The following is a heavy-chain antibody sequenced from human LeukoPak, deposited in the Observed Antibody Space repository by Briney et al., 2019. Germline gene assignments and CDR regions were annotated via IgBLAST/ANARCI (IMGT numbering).Heavy chain of an antibody. J-gene: IGHJ4*02. V-gene: IGHV4-30-2*01. CDR1: GGSISSGGYY. Sequence: PSETLSLTCTVSGGSISSGGYYWSWIRQPPGKGLEWIGYIYHSGSTYYNPSLKSRVTISVDRSKNQFSLKLSSVTAADTAAYYCARGTPMVLDYWGQGTLVTVSS. CDR2: IYHSGST. CDR3: ARGTPMVLDY. D-gene: IGHD3-10*01.